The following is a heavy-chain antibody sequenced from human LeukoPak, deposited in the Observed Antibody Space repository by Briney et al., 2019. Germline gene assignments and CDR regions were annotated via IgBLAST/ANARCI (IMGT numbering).Heavy chain of an antibody. D-gene: IGHD6-19*01. V-gene: IGHV3-13*01. J-gene: IGHJ3*02. CDR2: IGTAGDT. Sequence: GGSLRLSCAASGFTFSSYAMSWVRQAPGKGLERVSAIGTAGDTYYPGSVKGRFTISRENAKNSLYLQMNSLRAGDTAVYYCARVSGSSGWFDAFDIWGQGTMVTVSS. CDR3: ARVSGSSGWFDAFDI. CDR1: GFTFSSYA.